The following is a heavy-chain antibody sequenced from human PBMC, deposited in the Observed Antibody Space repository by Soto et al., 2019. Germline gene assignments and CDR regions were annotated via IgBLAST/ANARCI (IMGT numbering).Heavy chain of an antibody. Sequence: QVQLVESGGGLVKPGGSLRLSCAASGFTFSAYYMSWIRQAPGKGLEWVSYITSSGSTIYYADSVKGRFTISRDNAKNALYLQMNSLRAEDTAVYYCARDRLAYCSSTSCPVGYWGHGNLVTVSS. D-gene: IGHD2-2*01. V-gene: IGHV3-11*01. CDR3: ARDRLAYCSSTSCPVGY. J-gene: IGHJ4*01. CDR1: GFTFSAYY. CDR2: ITSSGSTI.